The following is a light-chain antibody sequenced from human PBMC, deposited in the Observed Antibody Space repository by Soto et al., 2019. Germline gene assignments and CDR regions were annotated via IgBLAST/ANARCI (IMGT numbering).Light chain of an antibody. Sequence: DIQMTQSPSTLSASVGDRVTITCRASQSISSWLAWYQQKPGKAPELLIYDASSLESGVPSRLSGSGFGKEFALPISSLQPDDFATYYCQQYNSYLWTFGQGTKVDIK. V-gene: IGKV1-5*01. CDR2: DAS. J-gene: IGKJ1*01. CDR3: QQYNSYLWT. CDR1: QSISSW.